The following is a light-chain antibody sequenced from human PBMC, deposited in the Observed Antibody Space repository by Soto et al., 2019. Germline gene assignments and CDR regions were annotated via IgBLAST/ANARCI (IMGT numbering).Light chain of an antibody. CDR1: QSVSSN. V-gene: IGKV3-15*01. CDR3: QQYNNWPWT. J-gene: IGKJ1*01. Sequence: EKVMTLSAATLSVSQGERATLSCRASQSVSSNLAWYQQKPGQAPRLLIYGASTRATGIPARFSGSGSGTEFTLTISSLQSEDFAVYYCQQYNNWPWTFGQGTKV. CDR2: GAS.